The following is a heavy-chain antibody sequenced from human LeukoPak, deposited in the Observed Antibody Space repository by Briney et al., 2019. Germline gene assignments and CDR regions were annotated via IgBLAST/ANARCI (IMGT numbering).Heavy chain of an antibody. D-gene: IGHD4-17*01. V-gene: IGHV3-49*03. Sequence: GGSLRLSCSASGYTFGDYAMNWFRQAPGKGLEWVGFIRSKAYGGTTEYAASVKGRFTISRDDSKSIAYLQMSSLKIEDTGLYYCTRDRPRYDYGDYRDTFDIWGQGTMVTVSS. CDR1: GYTFGDYA. J-gene: IGHJ3*02. CDR3: TRDRPRYDYGDYRDTFDI. CDR2: IRSKAYGGTT.